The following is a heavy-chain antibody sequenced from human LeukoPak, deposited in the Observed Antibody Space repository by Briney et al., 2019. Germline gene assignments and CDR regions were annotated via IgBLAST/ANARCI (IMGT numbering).Heavy chain of an antibody. CDR3: ASGYSYNNYKLDV. CDR1: GYTSPSYG. V-gene: IGHV1-18*01. J-gene: IGHJ6*02. CDR2: ISAYNGNT. Sequence: ASVKVSCKASGYTSPSYGISWVRQAPGQGLEWMGWISAYNGNTKYAQKVQDSVTMTTDTSTSTVYMELRSLTSDDTAVYYCASGYSYNNYKLDVWGQGTTVTVSS. D-gene: IGHD4-11*01.